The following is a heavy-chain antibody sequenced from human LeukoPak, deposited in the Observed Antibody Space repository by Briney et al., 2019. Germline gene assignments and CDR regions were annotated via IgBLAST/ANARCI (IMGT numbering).Heavy chain of an antibody. V-gene: IGHV1-24*01. J-gene: IGHJ5*02. CDR3: AHYYDSSGYLGGFDP. CDR2: FDPEDGET. CDR1: GYIFTGYY. D-gene: IGHD3-22*01. Sequence: ASVKVSCKASGYIFTGYYMHWVRQAPGQGLEWMGGFDPEDGETIYAQKFQGRVTMTEDTSTDTAYMELSSLRSEDTAVYYCAHYYDSSGYLGGFDPWGQGTLVTVSS.